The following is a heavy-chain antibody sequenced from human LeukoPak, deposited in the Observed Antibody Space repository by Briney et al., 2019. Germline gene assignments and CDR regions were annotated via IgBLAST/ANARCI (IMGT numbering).Heavy chain of an antibody. CDR2: MTGSGGRT. CDR3: ATLGYGVPPDY. CDR1: GFTFNSFG. Sequence: PGGSLRLSCAASGFTFNSFGMGWVRQAPGKGLEWVSTMTGSGGRTYNADSVKGRFTISRDNSKNTLYLQMNSLRAEDTAVYKCATLGYGVPPDYWGQGTLVAVSS. V-gene: IGHV3-23*01. D-gene: IGHD3-10*01. J-gene: IGHJ4*02.